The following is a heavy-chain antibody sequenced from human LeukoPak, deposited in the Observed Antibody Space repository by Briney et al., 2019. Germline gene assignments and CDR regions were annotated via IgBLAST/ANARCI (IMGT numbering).Heavy chain of an antibody. V-gene: IGHV1-69*05. CDR2: IIPIFGTA. Sequence: SVKVSCKASGGTFSSYAISWVRQAPGQGLEWMGRIIPIFGTANYAQKFQGRATITTDESTSTAYMELSSLRSEDTAVYYCASDNYDSSGYYYAFDIWGQGTMVTVSS. CDR3: ASDNYDSSGYYYAFDI. D-gene: IGHD3-22*01. J-gene: IGHJ3*02. CDR1: GGTFSSYA.